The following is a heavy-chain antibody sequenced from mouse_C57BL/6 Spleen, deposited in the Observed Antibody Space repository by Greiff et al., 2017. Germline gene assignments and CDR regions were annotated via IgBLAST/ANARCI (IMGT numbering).Heavy chain of an antibody. D-gene: IGHD3-2*02. V-gene: IGHV1-80*01. CDR1: GYAFSSYW. CDR3: ARGTRSSERFAY. Sequence: VQLQESGAELVKPGASVKISCKASGYAFSSYWMNWVKQRPGKGLEWIGQIYPGDGDTNYNGKFKGKATLTADKSSSTAYMQLSSLTSEDSAVYYCARGTRSSERFAYWGQGTLVTVSA. CDR2: IYPGDGDT. J-gene: IGHJ3*01.